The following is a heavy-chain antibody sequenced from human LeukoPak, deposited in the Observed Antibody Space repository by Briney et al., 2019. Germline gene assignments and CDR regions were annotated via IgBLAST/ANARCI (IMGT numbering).Heavy chain of an antibody. J-gene: IGHJ4*02. D-gene: IGHD5-18*01. CDR1: GFTFSSYG. CDR3: AKATAMAQGY. Sequence: GGSLRLSCAASGFTFSSYGMHWVRQAPGKGLEWVAVISYDGSNKYYADSVKGRFTISRDNSKNTLYLQMNSLRAEDTAVYYCAKATAMAQGYWGQGTLVTVSS. V-gene: IGHV3-30*18. CDR2: ISYDGSNK.